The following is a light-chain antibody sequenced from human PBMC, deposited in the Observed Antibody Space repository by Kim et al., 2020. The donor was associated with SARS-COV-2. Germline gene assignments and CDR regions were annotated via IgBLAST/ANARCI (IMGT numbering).Light chain of an antibody. CDR3: QAWDSTTAV. V-gene: IGLV3-1*01. CDR2: QDK. CDR1: KLGSKY. Sequence: SVSPGQTASITCSGDKLGSKYVCWYQQKPGQSPVVVIYQDKKRPSGVPERISAASSGNTATLTISGAQAMDEADYYCQAWDSTTAVFGGGTQLTVL. J-gene: IGLJ2*01.